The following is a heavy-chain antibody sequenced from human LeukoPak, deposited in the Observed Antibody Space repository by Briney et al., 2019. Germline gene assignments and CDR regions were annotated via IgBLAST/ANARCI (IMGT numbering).Heavy chain of an antibody. Sequence: GRSLRLSCAASGFTFSSYPLHWVRQVPGKGLEWVAVISYDGSKKYYADSVKGRFTISRDNAKNSLYLQMNSLRAEDTAVYYCARRVDYYYYGMDVWGQGTTVTVSS. V-gene: IGHV3-30-3*01. CDR1: GFTFSSYP. J-gene: IGHJ6*02. CDR2: ISYDGSKK. CDR3: ARRVDYYYYGMDV.